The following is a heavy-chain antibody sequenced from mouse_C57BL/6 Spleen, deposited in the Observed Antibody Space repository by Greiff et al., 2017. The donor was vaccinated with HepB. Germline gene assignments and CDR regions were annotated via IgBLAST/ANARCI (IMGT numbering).Heavy chain of an antibody. Sequence: EVKLMESGGGLVQPKGSLKLSCAASGFSFNTYAMNWVRQAPGKGLEWVARIRSKSNNYATYYADSVKDRFTISRDDSESMLYLQMNNLKTEDTATYYCVRQGGSSPWFAYWGQGTLVTVSA. CDR2: IRSKSNNYAT. D-gene: IGHD1-1*01. CDR3: VRQGGSSPWFAY. J-gene: IGHJ3*01. V-gene: IGHV10-1*01. CDR1: GFSFNTYA.